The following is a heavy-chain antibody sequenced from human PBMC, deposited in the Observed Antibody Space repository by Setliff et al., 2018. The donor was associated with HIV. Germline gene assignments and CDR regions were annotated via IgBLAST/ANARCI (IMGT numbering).Heavy chain of an antibody. V-gene: IGHV4-34*01. J-gene: IGHJ2*01. D-gene: IGHD3-10*01. CDR1: GESFSNYH. CDR3: ARDHRLPGVQPPYWYFDL. Sequence: SETLSLTCAVFGESFSNYHWNWFRQPPGGGLEWIGEINHSGNTYYNSSLKSRVTISVDTSKRQFSLEMRSLTAADTAVYYCARDHRLPGVQPPYWYFDLWGRGTLVTVSS. CDR2: INHSGNT.